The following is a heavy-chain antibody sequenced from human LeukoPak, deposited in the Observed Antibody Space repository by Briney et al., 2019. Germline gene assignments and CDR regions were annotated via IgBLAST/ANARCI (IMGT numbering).Heavy chain of an antibody. V-gene: IGHV3-48*03. CDR3: AELGITMIGGV. CDR1: GFTFSSYE. Sequence: PGGSLRLSCAASGFTFSSYEMNWVSQAPGKGLEWVSYISSSGSTIYYADSVKGRLTISRDNAKNSLYLQMNSLRAEDTAVCYCAELGITMIGGVWGKGTTVTICS. CDR2: ISSSGSTI. J-gene: IGHJ6*04. D-gene: IGHD3-10*02.